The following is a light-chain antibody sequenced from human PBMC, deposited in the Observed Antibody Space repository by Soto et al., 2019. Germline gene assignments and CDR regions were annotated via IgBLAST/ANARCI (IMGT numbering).Light chain of an antibody. CDR3: QQYNNWPYT. Sequence: EIVMTQSPATLSVSPGERATLSCRASQSVSSNLAWYQQKPGQAPRLLIYGASTRATGIPARFSGSRSGTEFTITISSLQSEDFAVYYCQQYNNWPYTFGQGTKLEIK. CDR2: GAS. CDR1: QSVSSN. V-gene: IGKV3-15*01. J-gene: IGKJ2*01.